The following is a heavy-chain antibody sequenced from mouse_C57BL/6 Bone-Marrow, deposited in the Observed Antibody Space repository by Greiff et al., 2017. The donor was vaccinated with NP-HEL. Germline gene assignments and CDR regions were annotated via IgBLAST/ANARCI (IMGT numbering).Heavy chain of an antibody. CDR3: AASPLLFYAMDY. V-gene: IGHV3-3*01. J-gene: IGHJ4*01. CDR2: TFYSGIT. D-gene: IGHD2-1*01. CDR1: INSDCY. Sequence: EVKLVESGPSLVRPSQTLSINSDCYWIWIRQFPGNKLEYIGYTFYSGITYYNPSLESRTYITRDTSKNQFSLKLSSVTTEDTATYYCAASPLLFYAMDYWGQGTSVTVSS.